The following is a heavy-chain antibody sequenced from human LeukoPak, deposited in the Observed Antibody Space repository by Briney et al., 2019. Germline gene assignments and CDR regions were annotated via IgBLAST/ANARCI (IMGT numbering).Heavy chain of an antibody. CDR1: GGSISSSSYY. Sequence: PSQTLSLTCTVSGGSISSSSYYWGWIRQPPGKGLEWIGRIYYSGSTYYNPSLKSRVTISVDTSKNQFSLKLSSVTAADTAVYYCARFPDPELGIGWFDPWGQGTLVTVSS. CDR2: IYYSGST. V-gene: IGHV4-39*01. D-gene: IGHD7-27*01. J-gene: IGHJ5*02. CDR3: ARFPDPELGIGWFDP.